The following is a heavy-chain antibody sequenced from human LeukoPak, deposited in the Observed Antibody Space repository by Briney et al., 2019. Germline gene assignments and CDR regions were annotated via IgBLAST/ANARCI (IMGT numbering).Heavy chain of an antibody. CDR3: ARDRADFKPSYFDY. CDR2: ISSSSSYI. CDR1: GFTFSSYS. Sequence: GGSLRLSCAASGFTFSSYSMNWVRQAPGKGLEWVSSISSSSSYIYYADSVKGRFTISRDNAKNSLYLQMNSLRAEDTAVYYCARDRADFKPSYFDYWGQGTLVTVSS. J-gene: IGHJ4*02. D-gene: IGHD2-21*02. V-gene: IGHV3-21*01.